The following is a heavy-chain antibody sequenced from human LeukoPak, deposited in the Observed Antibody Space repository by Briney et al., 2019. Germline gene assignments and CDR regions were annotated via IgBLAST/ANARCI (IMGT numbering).Heavy chain of an antibody. CDR3: ARDPGFSSFDY. Sequence: GGSLRLSCAVSGFTFSDYWATWVRQTPGKGLEFVANINRDGSVKNYVDSVKGRFTISRDNAKNLLYLQMTSLRVDDTAIYYCARDPGFSSFDYWGQGTLVTVSS. V-gene: IGHV3-7*01. CDR2: INRDGSVK. CDR1: GFTFSDYW. D-gene: IGHD3-3*02. J-gene: IGHJ4*02.